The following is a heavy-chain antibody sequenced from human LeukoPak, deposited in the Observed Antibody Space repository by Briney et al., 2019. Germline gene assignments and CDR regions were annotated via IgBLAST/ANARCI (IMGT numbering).Heavy chain of an antibody. CDR2: IKQDGSEK. CDR1: GFTFSGYG. Sequence: GGSLRLSCAASGFTFSGYGMSWVRQPPGKGLEWVANIKQDGSEKYYVDSVKGRFTISRDNAKNSLYLQMNSLRAEDTAVYYCARDESEGGGYYDAFDIWGQGTMVTVSS. CDR3: ARDESEGGGYYDAFDI. V-gene: IGHV3-7*01. J-gene: IGHJ3*02. D-gene: IGHD3-22*01.